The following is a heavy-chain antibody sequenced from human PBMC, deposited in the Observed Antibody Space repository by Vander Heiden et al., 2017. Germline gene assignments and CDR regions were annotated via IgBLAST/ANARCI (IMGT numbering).Heavy chain of an antibody. CDR3: AREGADTAMAARTRLYYFDY. V-gene: IGHV3-30*01. CDR1: GFTFSSYA. J-gene: IGHJ4*02. D-gene: IGHD5-18*01. Sequence: QVQLVESGGGVVQPGRSLRLSCAASGFTFSSYAMHWVRQAPGKGLEWVAVISYDGSNKYYADSVKGRFTIARDNSKNTLYLQMNSLRAEDTAVYYCAREGADTAMAARTRLYYFDYWGQGTLVTVSS. CDR2: ISYDGSNK.